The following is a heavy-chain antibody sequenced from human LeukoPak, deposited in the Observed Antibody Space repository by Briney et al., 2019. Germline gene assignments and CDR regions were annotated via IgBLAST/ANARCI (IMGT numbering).Heavy chain of an antibody. D-gene: IGHD2-15*01. CDR1: GFTFSSYG. Sequence: GGSLRLSCAASGFTFSSYGMHWVRQAPGKGLEWVAVISYDGSNKYYADSVKGRFTISRDNSKNTLYLQMNSLRAEDTAVYYCAKDGVAAPSFNYYYYGMDVWGQGTTVTVSS. V-gene: IGHV3-30*18. CDR2: ISYDGSNK. J-gene: IGHJ6*02. CDR3: AKDGVAAPSFNYYYYGMDV.